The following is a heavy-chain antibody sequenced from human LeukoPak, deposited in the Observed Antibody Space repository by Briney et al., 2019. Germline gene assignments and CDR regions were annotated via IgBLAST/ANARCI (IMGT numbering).Heavy chain of an antibody. CDR1: GFTFSSYW. V-gene: IGHV3-74*01. Sequence: GGSLRLSCAASGFTFSSYWMHWVRQAPGKGLVWVSRINTDGSSTSYADSVKGRFTISRDNAKNALYLQMNSLRAEDTAVYYCAKASAYYDFWSGYYCDYWGQGTLVTVSS. CDR2: INTDGSST. J-gene: IGHJ4*02. CDR3: AKASAYYDFWSGYYCDY. D-gene: IGHD3-3*01.